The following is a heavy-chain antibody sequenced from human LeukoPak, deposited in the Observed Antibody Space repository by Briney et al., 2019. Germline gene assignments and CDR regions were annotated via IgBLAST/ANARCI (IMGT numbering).Heavy chain of an antibody. CDR3: ANSGIVVVYKN. J-gene: IGHJ4*02. CDR1: GFTFSSYA. Sequence: GGSLRLSCAASGFTFSSYAMSWVRQAPGKGLEWVSAISGSGGSTYYADSVKGRFTISRDNSKNTLYLQMNSLRAEDTAVYYCANSGIVVVYKNWGQGTLVTVSS. CDR2: ISGSGGST. D-gene: IGHD3-22*01. V-gene: IGHV3-23*01.